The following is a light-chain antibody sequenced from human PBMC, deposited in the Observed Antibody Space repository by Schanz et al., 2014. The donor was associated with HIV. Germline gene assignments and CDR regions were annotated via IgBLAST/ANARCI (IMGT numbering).Light chain of an antibody. CDR1: SSNIGAGYD. J-gene: IGLJ2*01. V-gene: IGLV1-40*01. Sequence: QSVLTQPPSVSGAPGQRVTISCTGSSSNIGAGYDVHWYQQLPGTAPKLLIYGNSNRPSGVPDRFSGSKSGTSASLAITGLQADDEAAYYCQSYDVSLSGKVFGGGTKLIVL. CDR2: GNS. CDR3: QSYDVSLSGKV.